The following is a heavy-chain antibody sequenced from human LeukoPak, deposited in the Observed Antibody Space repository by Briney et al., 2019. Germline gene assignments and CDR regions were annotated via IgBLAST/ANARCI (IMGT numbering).Heavy chain of an antibody. V-gene: IGHV5-51*01. J-gene: IGHJ5*02. CDR2: IYPGDSDT. Sequence: GESLKISYKGSGYSFTSYWIGWVRQMPGKGLEWMGIIYPGDSDTRYSPSFQGQVTISADKSISTAYLQWSSLKASDTAMYYCARRYSSSWYWFDPWGQGTLVTVSS. CDR1: GYSFTSYW. CDR3: ARRYSSSWYWFDP. D-gene: IGHD6-13*01.